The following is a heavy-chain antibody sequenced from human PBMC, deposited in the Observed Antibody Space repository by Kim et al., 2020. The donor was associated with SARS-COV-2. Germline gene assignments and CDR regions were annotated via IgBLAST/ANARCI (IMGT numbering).Heavy chain of an antibody. Sequence: SETLSLTCTVSGGSISSGGYYWSWIRQHPGKGLEWIGYIYYSGSTYYNPSLKSRVTISVDTSKNQFSLKLSSVTAADTAVYYCARARNDIVVVPAANFDYWGQGTLVTVSS. CDR2: IYYSGST. D-gene: IGHD2-2*01. CDR1: GGSISSGGYY. J-gene: IGHJ4*02. CDR3: ARARNDIVVVPAANFDY. V-gene: IGHV4-31*03.